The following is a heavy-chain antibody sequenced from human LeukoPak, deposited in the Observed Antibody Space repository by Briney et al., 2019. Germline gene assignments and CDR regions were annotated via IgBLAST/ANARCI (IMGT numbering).Heavy chain of an antibody. CDR1: GFTFSSYA. V-gene: IGHV3-30-3*01. CDR3: ARDYDY. CDR2: ISYDGSNK. J-gene: IGHJ4*02. Sequence: RGSLRLSCAASGFTFSSYAMHWVRQAPGKGLEWVAVISYDGSNKYYADSVKGRFTISRDNSKNTLYLQMNSLRAEDTAVYYCARDYDYWGQGTLVTVS.